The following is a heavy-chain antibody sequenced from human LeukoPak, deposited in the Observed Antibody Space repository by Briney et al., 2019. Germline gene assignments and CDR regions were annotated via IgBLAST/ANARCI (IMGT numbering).Heavy chain of an antibody. D-gene: IGHD3-16*01. V-gene: IGHV4-34*01. J-gene: IGHJ5*02. CDR2: INHSGST. CDR1: GGSFSGYY. CDR3: ARGISSILPSWGYLNWFDP. Sequence: SETLSLTCAVYGGSFSGYYWSWIRQPPGKGLEWIGEINHSGSTNYNPSLKSRVTISVDTSKNQFSLKLSSVTAADTAAYYCARGISSILPSWGYLNWFDPWGQGTLVTVSS.